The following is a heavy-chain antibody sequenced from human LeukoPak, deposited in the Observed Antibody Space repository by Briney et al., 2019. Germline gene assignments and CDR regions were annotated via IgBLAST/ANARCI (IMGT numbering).Heavy chain of an antibody. CDR1: GASISSHY. CDR3: ARDTGYGVDF. Sequence: KPSETLSLTCSVSGASISSHYWSWIRQPPGKGLEWIAYIYYSGSTNYNPSLQSRVTLSVDTSKNQFSLKLYSVTAADTAVYYCARDTGYGVDFWGQGILVTVSS. V-gene: IGHV4-59*11. D-gene: IGHD5-18*01. J-gene: IGHJ4*02. CDR2: IYYSGST.